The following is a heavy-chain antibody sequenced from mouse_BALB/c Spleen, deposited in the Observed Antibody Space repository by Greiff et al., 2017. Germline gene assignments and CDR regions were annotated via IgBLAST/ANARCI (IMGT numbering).Heavy chain of an antibody. V-gene: IGHV3-6*02. D-gene: IGHD2-14*01. CDR3: ASAYYRYDFDY. CDR2: ISYDGSN. J-gene: IGHJ2*01. CDR1: GYSITSGYY. Sequence: EVHLVESGPGLVKPSQSLSLTCSVTGYSITSGYYWNWIRQFPGNKLEWMGYISYDGSNNYNPSLKNRISITRDTSKNQFFLKLNSVTTEDTATYYCASAYYRYDFDYWGQGTTLTVSS.